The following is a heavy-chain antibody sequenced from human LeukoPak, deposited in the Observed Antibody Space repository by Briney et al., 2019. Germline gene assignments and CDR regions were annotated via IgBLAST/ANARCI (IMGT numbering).Heavy chain of an antibody. Sequence: GSLRPPFATSGFTFSSYSMNWVRQAPGKGLEWVSYISSSSSTIYYADSVKGRFTISRDNAKSSLYLQMNSLRAEDTAVYYCARVGGYSYGYDYWGQGTLVTVSS. J-gene: IGHJ4*02. CDR1: GFTFSSYS. D-gene: IGHD5-18*01. V-gene: IGHV3-48*01. CDR3: ARVGGYSYGYDY. CDR2: ISSSSSTI.